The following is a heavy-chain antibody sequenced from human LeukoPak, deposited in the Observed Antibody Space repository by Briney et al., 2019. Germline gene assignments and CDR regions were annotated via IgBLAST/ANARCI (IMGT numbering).Heavy chain of an antibody. D-gene: IGHD3-10*01. V-gene: IGHV3-23*01. CDR2: ISGSGGST. J-gene: IGHJ4*02. Sequence: GGSLRLPCAASGFPFSSYAMGWVRQAPGKGLEWVSAISGSGGSTYYADSVKGRFTISRDNSKNTLYLQMNSLRAEDTAVYYCAKGAVITMVRGVISAHFDYWGQGTLVTVSS. CDR1: GFPFSSYA. CDR3: AKGAVITMVRGVISAHFDY.